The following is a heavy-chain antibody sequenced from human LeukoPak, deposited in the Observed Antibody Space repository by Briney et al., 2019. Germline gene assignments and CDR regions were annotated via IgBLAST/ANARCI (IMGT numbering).Heavy chain of an antibody. CDR1: GGSISSSSYY. CDR2: IYYSGST. J-gene: IGHJ4*02. Sequence: PSETLSLTCTVSGGSISSSSYYWGWIRQPPGKGLEWIGSIYYSGSTYYNPSLKSRVTISVDTSKNQFSLKLSSVTAADTAVYYCAREKAAGVFDYWGQGTLVTVSS. CDR3: AREKAAGVFDY. V-gene: IGHV4-39*07. D-gene: IGHD6-13*01.